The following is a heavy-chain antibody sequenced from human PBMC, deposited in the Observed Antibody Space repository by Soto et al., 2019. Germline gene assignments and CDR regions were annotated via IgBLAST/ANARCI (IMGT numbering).Heavy chain of an antibody. D-gene: IGHD2-2*01. Sequence: SVKVSCKVSGFTFTSSAVQWVRQARGQRLEWIGWIVVGSGNTNYAQKFQERVTITRDMSTSTAYMELSSLRSEDTAVYYCAADLYCSSTSCYYYGMDVWGQGTTVTVSS. V-gene: IGHV1-58*01. CDR3: AADLYCSSTSCYYYGMDV. J-gene: IGHJ6*02. CDR2: IVVGSGNT. CDR1: GFTFTSSA.